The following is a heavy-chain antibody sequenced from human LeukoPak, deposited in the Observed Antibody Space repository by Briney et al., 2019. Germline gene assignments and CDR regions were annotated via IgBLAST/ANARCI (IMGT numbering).Heavy chain of an antibody. CDR1: AFTFSSYA. Sequence: GGSLRLSCAASAFTFSSYAMHWVRQAPGKGLEWVAVISYDGSNKYYADSVKGRFTISRDNSKNTLYLQMNSLRAEDTAVYCCAKDTTSSGYPYDAFDIWGQGTMVTVSS. CDR3: AKDTTSSGYPYDAFDI. CDR2: ISYDGSNK. J-gene: IGHJ3*02. V-gene: IGHV3-30-3*01. D-gene: IGHD3-22*01.